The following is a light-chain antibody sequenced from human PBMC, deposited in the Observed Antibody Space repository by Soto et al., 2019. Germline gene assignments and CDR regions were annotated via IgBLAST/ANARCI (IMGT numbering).Light chain of an antibody. CDR3: QQYGSSLWT. V-gene: IGKV3-15*01. CDR1: QGVRNN. Sequence: EVVMTQSPVTLSVSPGASATLSCRASQGVRNNLAWYQQVPCQPPRLLIDGASTRAAGIPARFSGSGSETEFTLTIRSLQSEDFAVYYCQQYGSSLWTFGQGTKV. J-gene: IGKJ1*01. CDR2: GAS.